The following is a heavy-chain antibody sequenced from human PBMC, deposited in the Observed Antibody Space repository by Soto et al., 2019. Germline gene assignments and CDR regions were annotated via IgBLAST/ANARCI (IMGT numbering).Heavy chain of an antibody. CDR3: AGIGEDGYYGMDV. D-gene: IGHD2-21*01. V-gene: IGHV4-4*07. J-gene: IGHJ6*02. CDR1: GGSMRSYY. CDR2: IYSRGDT. Sequence: PSETLSLTCTVSGGSMRSYYWNWLRQPAGQGLEWIGRIYSRGDTNYNPSVKSRVTMSVDTSKNEFSLRLKSVTAADTAVYYGAGIGEDGYYGMDVWGQGTTVTVSS.